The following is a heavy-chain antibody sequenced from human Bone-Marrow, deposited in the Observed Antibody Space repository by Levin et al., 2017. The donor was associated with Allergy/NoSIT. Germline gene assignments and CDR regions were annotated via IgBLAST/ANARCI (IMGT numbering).Heavy chain of an antibody. CDR1: GYTLAEVS. V-gene: IGHV1-24*01. Sequence: ASVKVSCKVSGYTLAEVSLHWVRQTPEAGFEWMGGFDPEEGETILAQRFQGRVSVTEDPSTDTAYMALSSLRSEDTAVYYCATSYEIGSYDNWGQGTLVTVSS. J-gene: IGHJ4*02. CDR2: FDPEEGET. CDR3: ATSYEIGSYDN. D-gene: IGHD1-26*01.